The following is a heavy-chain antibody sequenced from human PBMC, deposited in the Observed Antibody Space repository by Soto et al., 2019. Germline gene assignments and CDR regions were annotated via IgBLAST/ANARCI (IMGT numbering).Heavy chain of an antibody. V-gene: IGHV2-5*02. J-gene: IGHJ4*02. Sequence: KESGPTLMKPTQTLTLTCSFSGFSLTTGGVGVGWIRQPPGKALECLALIYWDDDMRYSPSLRSRLTITKDTSENQVVLTMTDMDPVDTATYYCALLQTITNNFDYWGQGTLVTVSS. CDR3: ALLQTITNNFDY. CDR2: IYWDDDM. D-gene: IGHD4-4*01. CDR1: GFSLTTGGVG.